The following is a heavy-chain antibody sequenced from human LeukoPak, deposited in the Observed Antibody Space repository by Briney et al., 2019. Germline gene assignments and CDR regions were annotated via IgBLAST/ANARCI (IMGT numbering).Heavy chain of an antibody. D-gene: IGHD6-13*01. V-gene: IGHV3-66*02. CDR1: GFTVSSSY. J-gene: IGHJ4*02. Sequence: GGSLRLSCAASGFTVSSSYMSWVRQAPGKGLEWVSVIYSGGDTHYAGSVKGRFTIPRDNSVNTLYLQMNSLRTEGTAVYYCARAFVTAAGFFDTWGQGTLVTVSS. CDR2: IYSGGDT. CDR3: ARAFVTAAGFFDT.